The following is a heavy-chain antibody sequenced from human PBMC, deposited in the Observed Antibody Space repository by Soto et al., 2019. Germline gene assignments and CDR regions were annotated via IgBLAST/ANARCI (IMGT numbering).Heavy chain of an antibody. CDR1: GYNFTSYW. CDR3: ARSMIFGVVTDYYGMDV. J-gene: IGHJ6*02. CDR2: IYPGDSDT. V-gene: IGHV5-51*01. D-gene: IGHD3-3*01. Sequence: PGESLKISCKGSGYNFTSYWIGWVRQMPGKGLEWMGIIYPGDSDTRYSPSFQGQVTISADKSISTAYLQWSSLKASDTAMYYCARSMIFGVVTDYYGMDVWGQGTTVTVSS.